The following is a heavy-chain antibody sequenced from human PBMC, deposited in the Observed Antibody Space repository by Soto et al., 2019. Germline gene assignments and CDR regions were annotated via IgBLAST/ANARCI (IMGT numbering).Heavy chain of an antibody. J-gene: IGHJ4*02. CDR2: INPNSGGT. CDR1: GYTFTGYY. V-gene: IGHV1-2*04. Sequence: ASVKVSCKASGYTFTGYYMHWVRQAPGQGLEWMGWINPNSGGTNYAQKFQGWVTMTRDTSISTAYLQWSSLKASDTAMYYCARDIVATIDGDYPLYFDYWGQGTPVTVSS. D-gene: IGHD5-12*01. CDR3: ARDIVATIDGDYPLYFDY.